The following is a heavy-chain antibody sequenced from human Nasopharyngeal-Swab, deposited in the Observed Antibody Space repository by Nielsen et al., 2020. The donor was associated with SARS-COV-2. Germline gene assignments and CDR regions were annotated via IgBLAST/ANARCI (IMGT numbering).Heavy chain of an antibody. V-gene: IGHV3-74*01. Sequence: GESLRLSCAASGFTFSSYWMHWVRQAPGEGLVWVSRMNSDGSRTSYADSVKGRFTISRDNAKNTLYLQMNSLRAEDTAVYYCARVDVHDAFDVWGQGTMVTVSS. J-gene: IGHJ3*01. CDR1: GFTFSSYW. CDR2: MNSDGSRT. CDR3: ARVDVHDAFDV. D-gene: IGHD3-16*01.